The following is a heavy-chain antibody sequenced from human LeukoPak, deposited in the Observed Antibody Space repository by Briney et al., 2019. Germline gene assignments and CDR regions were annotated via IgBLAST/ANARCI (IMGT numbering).Heavy chain of an antibody. CDR1: GYLFPTYW. Sequence: GAPLNISCNGSGYLFPTYWIGWVRQLPGKGLEWMGFIYPGDSDTRYSPSFQGQVTISAHKSISPAYLQWSSLKASDTAMYYCSRQNSLSAFDIWGQGTMVTVSS. J-gene: IGHJ3*02. D-gene: IGHD2-21*01. CDR2: IYPGDSDT. CDR3: SRQNSLSAFDI. V-gene: IGHV5-51*01.